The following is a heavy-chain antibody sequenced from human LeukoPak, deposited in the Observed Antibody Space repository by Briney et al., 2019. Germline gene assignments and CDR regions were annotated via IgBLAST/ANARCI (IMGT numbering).Heavy chain of an antibody. CDR3: ARRFRTTFGSGSYYSYYYYYGMDV. D-gene: IGHD3-10*01. J-gene: IGHJ6*02. Sequence: SETLSLTCIVADGSISSYYWSWIRQPPGKGLEWIGEINHSGSTNYNPSLKSRVTISVDTSKNQFSLKLSSVTAADTAVYYCARRFRTTFGSGSYYSYYYYYGMDVWGQGTTVTVSS. CDR1: DGSISSYY. V-gene: IGHV4-34*01. CDR2: INHSGST.